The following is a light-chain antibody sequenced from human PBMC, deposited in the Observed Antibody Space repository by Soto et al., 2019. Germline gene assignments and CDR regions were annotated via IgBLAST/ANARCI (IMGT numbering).Light chain of an antibody. Sequence: DIQMTQSPSSLSASVGDRVTITCRASEDISNYLAWDQQKPGKVPKLLIYGASTLQSGVPSRFSGSGSGTDFTLTISSLQTEDVATYYCQNYNRAPWTFGQGTKVEN. J-gene: IGKJ1*01. CDR1: EDISNY. CDR3: QNYNRAPWT. CDR2: GAS. V-gene: IGKV1-27*01.